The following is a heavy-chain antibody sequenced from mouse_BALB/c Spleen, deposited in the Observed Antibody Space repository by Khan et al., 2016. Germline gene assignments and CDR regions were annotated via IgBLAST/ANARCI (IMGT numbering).Heavy chain of an antibody. CDR2: ITSNGGST. J-gene: IGHJ1*01. Sequence: EVELVESGGGLVQPGGSLKLSCAASGFTFSSFGMSWVRQTSDKRLELVATITSNGGSTNYPDSVMGRFTISRDNAKNTLYLQMSSLTAEDTAIYYCASGVGGYYRYFDVWGAATTATDSS. CDR1: GFTFSSFG. CDR3: ASGVGGYYRYFDV. D-gene: IGHD1-1*02. V-gene: IGHV5-6-3*01.